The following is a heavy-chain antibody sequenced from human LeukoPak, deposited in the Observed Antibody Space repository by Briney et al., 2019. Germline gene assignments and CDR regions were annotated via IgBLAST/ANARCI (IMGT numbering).Heavy chain of an antibody. J-gene: IGHJ4*02. CDR2: IKGDGSEK. V-gene: IGHV3-7*01. D-gene: IGHD2-15*01. CDR1: GFTFSSYW. CDR3: ARAGTSHLLYYFDY. Sequence: GGSLRLSCAASGFTFSSYWMSWVRQAPGKGLEWVANIKGDGSEKYYVDSVKGRFTISRDNAKNPLYLQMNSLRAEDTAVYYCARAGTSHLLYYFDYWGQGTLVTVSS.